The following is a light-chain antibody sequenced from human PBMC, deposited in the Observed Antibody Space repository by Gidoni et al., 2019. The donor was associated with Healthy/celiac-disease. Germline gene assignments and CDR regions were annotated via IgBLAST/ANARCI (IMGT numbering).Light chain of an antibody. Sequence: DIQLTQSPSFLSASVGDRVTITCWASQGISSYLAWYQQKPGKAPKLLIYAASTLQSGVPSRFSGSGYGTEFTLTISSLQPEDFATYYCQQLNSYSWTFGQGTKVEIK. J-gene: IGKJ1*01. CDR1: QGISSY. CDR2: AAS. V-gene: IGKV1-9*01. CDR3: QQLNSYSWT.